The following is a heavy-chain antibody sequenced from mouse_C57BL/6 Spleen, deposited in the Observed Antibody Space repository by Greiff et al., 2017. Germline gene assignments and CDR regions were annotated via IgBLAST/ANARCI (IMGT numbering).Heavy chain of an antibody. Sequence: QVQLQQPGAELVKPGASVKMSCKASGYTFTSYWITWVKQRPGQGLEWIGDIYPGSGSTNYNEKFKSKATLTVDTSSSTAYLQLSSLTSEDSSVYYCALDYRNHLPFDYWGQGTPLTVSS. V-gene: IGHV1-55*01. CDR2: IYPGSGST. D-gene: IGHD2-1*01. CDR1: GYTFTSYW. J-gene: IGHJ2*01. CDR3: ALDYRNHLPFDY.